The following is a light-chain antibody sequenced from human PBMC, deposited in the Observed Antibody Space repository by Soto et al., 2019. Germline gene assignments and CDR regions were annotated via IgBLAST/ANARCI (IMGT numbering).Light chain of an antibody. J-gene: IGKJ4*01. Sequence: EIVLTQSPATLSLSPGERATLSCRASQSVSSYLAWYQQKPGQAPRLLIYDASNRATGIPARFSGSGSGTDFTLTISSLEPEDCAVYYCQQALTFGGGTKVEIK. V-gene: IGKV3-11*01. CDR1: QSVSSY. CDR2: DAS. CDR3: QQALT.